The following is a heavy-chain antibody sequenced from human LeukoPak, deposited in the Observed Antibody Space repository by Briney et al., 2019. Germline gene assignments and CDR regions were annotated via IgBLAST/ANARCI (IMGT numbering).Heavy chain of an antibody. CDR3: ARSGRTYYFDY. J-gene: IGHJ4*02. D-gene: IGHD1-26*01. V-gene: IGHV5-51*03. CDR1: GYRFTSYW. CDR2: IYPGDSDT. Sequence: GESLKISCKGSGYRFTSYWIGWVRQMPGKGLEWMGIIYPGDSDTRYSPSFPGQVTISADKSTSTAYLQWSSLKASDTAMYYCARSGRTYYFDYWGQGTLVTVSS.